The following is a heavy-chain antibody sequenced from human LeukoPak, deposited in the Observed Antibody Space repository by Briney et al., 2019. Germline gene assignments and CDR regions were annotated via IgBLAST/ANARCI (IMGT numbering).Heavy chain of an antibody. Sequence: SETLSLTCAVYGGSFSGYYWSWIRQPPGKGLEWIGEINRSGSTNYNPSLKSRVTISVDTSKNQFSLKLSSVTAADTAVYYCARGLVRYYYGSGSYLDYWGQGTLVTVSS. CDR1: GGSFSGYY. D-gene: IGHD3-10*01. CDR3: ARGLVRYYYGSGSYLDY. CDR2: INRSGST. J-gene: IGHJ4*02. V-gene: IGHV4-34*01.